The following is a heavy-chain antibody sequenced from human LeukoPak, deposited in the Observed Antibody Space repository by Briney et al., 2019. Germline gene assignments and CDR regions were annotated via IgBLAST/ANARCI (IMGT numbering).Heavy chain of an antibody. J-gene: IGHJ4*02. CDR3: ATDRSLSYFDY. Sequence: GGSLRLSCAASGFTFSNYWMHWVRQAPGKGLVWVSRINSDGGSTSYADSVKGRFTISRDNAKNTLYLQMNSLRDEDTAVYYCATDRSLSYFDYWGQGTLVTVSS. CDR1: GFTFSNYW. V-gene: IGHV3-74*01. CDR2: INSDGGST.